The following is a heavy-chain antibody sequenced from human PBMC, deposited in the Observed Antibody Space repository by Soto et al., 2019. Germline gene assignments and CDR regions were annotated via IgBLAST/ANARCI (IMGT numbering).Heavy chain of an antibody. CDR3: ARSVRGYSYGPFDC. CDR1: GDSISSHY. D-gene: IGHD5-18*01. V-gene: IGHV4-59*08. Sequence: SETLSLTCIVSGDSISSHYWSWIRQSPGKGLEWMGYIYYSGSTNYNPSLKSRVTISVDTSKNQFSLKLSSVTAADTAVYYCARSVRGYSYGPFDCWGQGTLVTVSS. CDR2: IYYSGST. J-gene: IGHJ4*02.